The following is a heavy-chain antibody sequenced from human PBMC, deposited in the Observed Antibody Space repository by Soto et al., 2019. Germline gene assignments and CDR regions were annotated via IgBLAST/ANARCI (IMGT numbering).Heavy chain of an antibody. CDR3: ARVWFYCSGGSCYSDWFDP. Sequence: ASVKVSCKASGYTFTSYGISWVRQAPGQGLEWMGWISAYNGNTNYAQKLQGRVTMTTDTSTSTAYMELRSLRSDDTAVYYCARVWFYCSGGSCYSDWFDPWGQGTLVTVSS. J-gene: IGHJ5*02. CDR1: GYTFTSYG. CDR2: ISAYNGNT. D-gene: IGHD2-15*01. V-gene: IGHV1-18*01.